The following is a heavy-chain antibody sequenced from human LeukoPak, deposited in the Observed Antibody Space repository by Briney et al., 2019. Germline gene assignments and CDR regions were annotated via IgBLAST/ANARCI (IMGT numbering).Heavy chain of an antibody. Sequence: PAETLSLTCAVSGLSISGYHWSWIRQSPGKGLEWIGYIYYTGSANYNPSLKSRVTISVDMYKKQSSLKLSSVPAADTAVYYCAREGYSSGWYFLDYWGQGTLVTVSS. CDR2: IYYTGSA. CDR1: GLSISGYH. D-gene: IGHD6-19*01. J-gene: IGHJ4*02. CDR3: AREGYSSGWYFLDY. V-gene: IGHV4-59*01.